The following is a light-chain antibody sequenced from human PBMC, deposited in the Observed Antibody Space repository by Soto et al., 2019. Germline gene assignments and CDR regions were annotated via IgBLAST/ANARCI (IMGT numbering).Light chain of an antibody. CDR3: AAWDDSLNAVV. V-gene: IGLV1-44*01. CDR2: SNN. J-gene: IGLJ2*01. Sequence: QSVLTQPPSASGTPGQRVTISCSGSSSNVGRNTVNWYQQLPGMAPKLLIYSNNQRPSGVPDRFSGSKSGTSASLAISGLQSEDEADYYCAAWDDSLNAVVFGGGTKVTVL. CDR1: SSNVGRNT.